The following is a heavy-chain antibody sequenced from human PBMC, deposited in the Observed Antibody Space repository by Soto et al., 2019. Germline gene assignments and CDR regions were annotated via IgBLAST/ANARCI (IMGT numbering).Heavy chain of an antibody. V-gene: IGHV3-21*01. CDR2: ITSASDYI. CDR1: GCMFTRST. D-gene: IGHD3-9*01. J-gene: IGHJ6*02. Sequence: PGGSLRLSCVSSGCMFTRSTMNCVRQAPGKGLEWVSSITSASDYIFYADSVKGRFTISRDNAKNSLYLQMNSLRAEDTAVYYCARVGTGPSTPLDIWGQGTMFTLSS. CDR3: ARVGTGPSTPLDI.